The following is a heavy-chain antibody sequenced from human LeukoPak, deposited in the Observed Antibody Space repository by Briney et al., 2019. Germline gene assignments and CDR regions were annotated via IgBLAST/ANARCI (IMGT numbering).Heavy chain of an antibody. Sequence: SETLSLTCTVSGGAISNSHYNWAWIRQPPGKGLEWLGSIFRTGSIYYNPSLKSRVIMSVDTSKNQYSLKLSSVTAADTAVYYCAVAAAGPHEDYWGQGTLVTVSS. V-gene: IGHV4-39*07. J-gene: IGHJ4*02. CDR2: IFRTGSI. D-gene: IGHD6-13*01. CDR3: AVAAAGPHEDY. CDR1: GGAISNSHYN.